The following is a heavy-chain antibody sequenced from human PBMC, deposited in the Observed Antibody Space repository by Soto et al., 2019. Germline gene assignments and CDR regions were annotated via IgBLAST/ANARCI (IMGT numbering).Heavy chain of an antibody. CDR1: GGDFTSYA. CDR3: ARGNTYADAGCLY. D-gene: IGHD2-8*01. CDR2: IIPILGTA. J-gene: IGHJ4*01. Sequence: QVHLVQSGAEVKKPGSSVRVSCTASGGDFTSYAFNWVRQAPGQGLEWMGGIIPILGTANYEQKFQGRVTITADESTSTVYMELSSLKAEDTAVYYCARGNTYADAGCLYWGQGTLITVSS. V-gene: IGHV1-69*01.